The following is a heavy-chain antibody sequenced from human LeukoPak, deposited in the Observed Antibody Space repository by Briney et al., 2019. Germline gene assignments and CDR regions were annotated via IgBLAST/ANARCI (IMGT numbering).Heavy chain of an antibody. V-gene: IGHV1-69*13. D-gene: IGHD3-22*01. Sequence: ASVKVSCKASGGTFSSYAISWVRQAPGQGLEWMGGIIPIFGTANYAQKFQGRVTITADESTSTAYMELSSLRSEDTAVYYCARTSLGYYDSSGYQDYAFDIWGQGTMVTVSS. CDR2: IIPIFGTA. J-gene: IGHJ3*02. CDR1: GGTFSSYA. CDR3: ARTSLGYYDSSGYQDYAFDI.